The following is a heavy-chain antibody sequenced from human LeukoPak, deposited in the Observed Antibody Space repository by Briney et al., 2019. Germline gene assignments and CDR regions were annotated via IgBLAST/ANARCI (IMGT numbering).Heavy chain of an antibody. Sequence: SETLSLTCTVSGYSISSGYYWGWIRQPPGKGLEWIGSIYHSGSTYYNPSLKSRVTISVDTSKNQFSLKLSSVTAADTAVYYCARDLSREVVVILRVYWGQGTLVTVSS. CDR1: GYSISSGYY. CDR3: ARDLSREVVVILRVY. CDR2: IYHSGST. J-gene: IGHJ4*02. V-gene: IGHV4-38-2*02. D-gene: IGHD3-22*01.